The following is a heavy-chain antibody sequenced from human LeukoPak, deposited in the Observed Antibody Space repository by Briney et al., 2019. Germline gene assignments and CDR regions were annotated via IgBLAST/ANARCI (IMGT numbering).Heavy chain of an antibody. Sequence: GGSLRLSCAASGFTFSSYAMSWVRQAPGKGLEWVSDISGGGGSTYYADSVKGRFTISRDNSKNTLYLQMNSLRAEDTAVYYCARDQGIYCSSTSCYPGGDYYYGMDVWGQGTTVTVSS. CDR2: ISGGGGST. D-gene: IGHD2-2*01. V-gene: IGHV3-23*01. CDR1: GFTFSSYA. J-gene: IGHJ6*02. CDR3: ARDQGIYCSSTSCYPGGDYYYGMDV.